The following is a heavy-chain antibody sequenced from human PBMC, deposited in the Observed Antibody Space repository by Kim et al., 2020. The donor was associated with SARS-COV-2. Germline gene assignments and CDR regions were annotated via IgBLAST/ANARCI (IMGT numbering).Heavy chain of an antibody. J-gene: IGHJ6*02. CDR2: ISTSSSYT. CDR3: ARGGLCGGNCPSYYYYYAMDV. V-gene: IGHV3-11*05. Sequence: GGSLRLSCAASGFTFSDFYLSWIRQAPGKGLECVSYISTSSSYTNYADSVKGRFTISRENAKKSLYLQMNSLKAEDTAVYYCARGGLCGGNCPSYYYYYAMDVWGQGTTVTVSS. CDR1: GFTFSDFY. D-gene: IGHD2-21*02.